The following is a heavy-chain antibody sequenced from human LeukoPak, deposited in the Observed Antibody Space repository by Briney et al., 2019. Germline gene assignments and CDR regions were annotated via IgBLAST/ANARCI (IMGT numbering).Heavy chain of an antibody. V-gene: IGHV3-23*01. CDR2: ISGSGGGT. CDR3: AKKTATQNFDY. CDR1: GLTLSSSA. Sequence: GGSLRLSCAASGLTLSSSAMSWVRQTPGKGLEWVSVISGSGGGTFYADSVKGRFTISRDNSKNTLYLQMNSLRAEDTAVYYCAKKTATQNFDYWGPGTLVTVSS. D-gene: IGHD2-21*02. J-gene: IGHJ4*02.